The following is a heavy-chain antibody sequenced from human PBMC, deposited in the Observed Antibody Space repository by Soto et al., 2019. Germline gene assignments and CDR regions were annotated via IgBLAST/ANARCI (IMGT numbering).Heavy chain of an antibody. CDR1: GYSISSGYY. J-gene: IGHJ6*02. D-gene: IGHD3-10*01. CDR3: ARDGVVGFGELFRFYYGMDV. Sequence: SSETLSLTCAVSGYSISSGYYWGWIRQPPGKGLEWIGSIYHSGSTYYNPSLKSRVTISVDTSKNQFSLKLSSVTAADTAVYYCARDGVVGFGELFRFYYGMDVWGQGTTVTVSS. V-gene: IGHV4-38-2*02. CDR2: IYHSGST.